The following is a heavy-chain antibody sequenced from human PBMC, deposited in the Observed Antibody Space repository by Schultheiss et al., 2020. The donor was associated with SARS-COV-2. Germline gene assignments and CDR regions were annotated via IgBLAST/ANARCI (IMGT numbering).Heavy chain of an antibody. D-gene: IGHD3-10*01. CDR2: INPIFGTA. Sequence: SVKVSCKASGGTFSSYAISWVRQAPGQGLEWMGGINPIFGTANYAQKFQGRVTITADESTSTAYMELSSLRSEDTAVYYCARDQAMVRGVNGAFDIWGQGTMVTVSS. J-gene: IGHJ3*02. CDR1: GGTFSSYA. V-gene: IGHV1-69*13. CDR3: ARDQAMVRGVNGAFDI.